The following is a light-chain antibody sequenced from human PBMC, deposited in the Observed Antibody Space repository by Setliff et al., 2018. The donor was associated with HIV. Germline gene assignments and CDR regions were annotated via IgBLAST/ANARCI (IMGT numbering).Light chain of an antibody. CDR3: QAWDSSTVAYV. CDR2: QDT. CDR1: TLGDKY. Sequence: ELTQPPSVSVSPGQTASITCSGDTLGDKYVSWYQQKPGQSPVLVIYQDTKRPSGIPERFSASNSGNTATLTISGTQAMDEADFYCQAWDSSTVAYVFGTGTKVTVL. V-gene: IGLV3-1*01. J-gene: IGLJ1*01.